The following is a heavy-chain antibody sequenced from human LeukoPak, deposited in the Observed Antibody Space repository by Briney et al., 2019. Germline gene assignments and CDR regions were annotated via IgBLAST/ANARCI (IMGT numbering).Heavy chain of an antibody. V-gene: IGHV4-4*09. D-gene: IGHD2-2*02. CDR3: ARHAYCRTTSCYTSFDY. Sequence: KTSETLFLTCTVSGDSISGYYWSWIRQSPGKGLEWIGYIYPSGGTYFNPSLKSRVTISMGTSKRQFSLNLSSVTAADTAVYFCARHAYCRTTSCYTSFDYWGQGTLVTVSS. CDR1: GDSISGYY. CDR2: IYPSGGT. J-gene: IGHJ4*02.